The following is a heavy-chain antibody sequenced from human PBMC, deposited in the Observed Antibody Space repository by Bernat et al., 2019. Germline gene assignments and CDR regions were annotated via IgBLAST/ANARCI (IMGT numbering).Heavy chain of an antibody. J-gene: IGHJ6*02. D-gene: IGHD3-10*01. Sequence: QVQLVQSGAEVKKPGSSVKVSCKASGGTFSSYTISWVRQAPGQGLEWMGRIIPILGIANYAQKFQGRVTITADKSTSTAYMELSSLRSEDTAVYYCAQLGYYYVSGYGMDVWGQGTTVTVSS. CDR3: AQLGYYYVSGYGMDV. CDR1: GGTFSSYT. V-gene: IGHV1-69*02. CDR2: IIPILGIA.